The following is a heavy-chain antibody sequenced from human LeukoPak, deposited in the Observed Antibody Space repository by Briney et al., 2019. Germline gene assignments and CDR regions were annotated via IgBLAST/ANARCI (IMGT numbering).Heavy chain of an antibody. V-gene: IGHV1-3*01. J-gene: IGHJ4*02. CDR1: GYTFSDYA. CDR2: ISAGNGNT. D-gene: IGHD6-13*01. Sequence: ASVKVSSKASGYTFSDYAIHWVRQAPGQRLEWMGWISAGNGNTKYSREFQGRVTFTRDTSASTAYMELSSLKSEGTVVYYCARATVASSSWHNYWGQGTLVTVSS. CDR3: ARATVASSSWHNY.